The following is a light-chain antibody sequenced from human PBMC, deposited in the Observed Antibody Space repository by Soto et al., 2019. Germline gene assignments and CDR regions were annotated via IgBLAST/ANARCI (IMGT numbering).Light chain of an antibody. CDR3: QHFGISPPVT. CDR2: GAS. Sequence: EIVLTQSPGTLSLSPGERATLSCRASQSVSSSYLAWYQQKPGQAPRLLIYGASTRDVGIPDRFSGSGSGTDFTLTISGLEPEDFAVYFCQHFGISPPVTFGQGTRLEIK. V-gene: IGKV3-20*01. CDR1: QSVSSSY. J-gene: IGKJ5*01.